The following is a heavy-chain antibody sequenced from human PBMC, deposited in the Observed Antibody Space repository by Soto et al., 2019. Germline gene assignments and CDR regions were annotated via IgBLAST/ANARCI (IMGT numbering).Heavy chain of an antibody. CDR3: AKDGSYYDSPTESDY. D-gene: IGHD3-22*01. CDR2: ISGSGSST. CDR1: GFIFSNYV. J-gene: IGHJ4*02. Sequence: PGGSLRLPCAASGFIFSNYVMSWVRQAPGKGLEWVSGISGSGSSTYYADSVKGRFAISRDNSKNTVYLDMNSLTAEDTAVYYCAKDGSYYDSPTESDYWGQGTLVTVS. V-gene: IGHV3-23*01.